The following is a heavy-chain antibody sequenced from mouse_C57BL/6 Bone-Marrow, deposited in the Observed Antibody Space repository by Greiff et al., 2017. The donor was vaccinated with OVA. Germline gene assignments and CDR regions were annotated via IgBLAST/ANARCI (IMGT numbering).Heavy chain of an antibody. CDR3: ARQIYDGYSPWCAY. CDR1: GFTFSDYG. Sequence: EVKLMESGGGLVKPGGSLKLSCAASGFTFSDYGMHWVRQAPEKGLEWVAYISSGSSTIYYEDTVKGRFTISRDNAKNTLFLQMTSLMSEDTAMYYCARQIYDGYSPWCAYWGQGTLVTVSA. CDR2: ISSGSSTI. D-gene: IGHD2-3*01. V-gene: IGHV5-17*01. J-gene: IGHJ3*01.